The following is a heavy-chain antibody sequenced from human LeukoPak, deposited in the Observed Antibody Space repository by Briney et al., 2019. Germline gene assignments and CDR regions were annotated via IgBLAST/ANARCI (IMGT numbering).Heavy chain of an antibody. D-gene: IGHD3-16*01. CDR2: VHYSGRA. CDR3: VRFGVNYDMDV. Sequence: SETLSLTCSVSGGSISGYYWTWVRQPPGKGLEWIGQVHYSGRADYNPSLKSRITMSVDTSRNQISLKLSSVTAADTAIYYCVRFGVNYDMDVWGQGTTVTVFS. J-gene: IGHJ6*02. CDR1: GGSISGYY. V-gene: IGHV4-59*01.